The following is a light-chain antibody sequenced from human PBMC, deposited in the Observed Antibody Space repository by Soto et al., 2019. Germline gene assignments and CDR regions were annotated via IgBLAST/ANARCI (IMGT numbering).Light chain of an antibody. CDR2: DIS. Sequence: EIVMTQSPATLSVSPGERATLSCRASQSVSSNLAWYQQKPGRAPSLLIYDISARATGIPTRFSGSGSGTESTLTISSLQSEDFAVYYCQQYNDWPLTFGGGTKVDIK. CDR3: QQYNDWPLT. CDR1: QSVSSN. J-gene: IGKJ4*01. V-gene: IGKV3D-15*01.